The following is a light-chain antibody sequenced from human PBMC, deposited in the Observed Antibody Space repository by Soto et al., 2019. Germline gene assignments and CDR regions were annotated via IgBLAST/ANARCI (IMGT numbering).Light chain of an antibody. V-gene: IGKV3-20*01. J-gene: IGKJ2*01. Sequence: EIVLTQSPGTLSLSPGERATLSCRASQSVSSSYLAGYQQKPGQAPRLLIYGASSRATGIPNRFSGSESGTDFTLTISRLEPEDFAVYYCQQYGSSPLYTFGQGTKLEIK. CDR2: GAS. CDR1: QSVSSSY. CDR3: QQYGSSPLYT.